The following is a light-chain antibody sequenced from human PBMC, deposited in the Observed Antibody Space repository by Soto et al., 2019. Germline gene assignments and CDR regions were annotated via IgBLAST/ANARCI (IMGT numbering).Light chain of an antibody. CDR3: QQFNSYPLT. CDR1: QGIASS. Sequence: DIHLTQSPSFLSASVGDRVTITCRASQGIASSLAWYQQKAGKAPKLLIYGASTLETGVPSRFSGSGPGTEFTLTISSLQPEDFGIYYCQQFNSYPLTFGGGTKVDIK. J-gene: IGKJ4*01. CDR2: GAS. V-gene: IGKV1-9*01.